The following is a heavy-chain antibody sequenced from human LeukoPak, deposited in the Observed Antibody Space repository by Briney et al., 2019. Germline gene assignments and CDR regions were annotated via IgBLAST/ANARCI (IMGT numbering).Heavy chain of an antibody. CDR3: AKEIVGVTEGRY. CDR2: ISPSGGTT. V-gene: IGHV3-23*01. D-gene: IGHD1-26*01. CDR1: GFTFKNYV. Sequence: GGSLRLSCAASGFTFKNYVMSWVRQAPGKGVDWFSAISPSGGTTYYAASLKGRFTISTDNSKNTLYLQMNSLTAEDTAVYYCAKEIVGVTEGRYWGQGTLVTVSS. J-gene: IGHJ4*02.